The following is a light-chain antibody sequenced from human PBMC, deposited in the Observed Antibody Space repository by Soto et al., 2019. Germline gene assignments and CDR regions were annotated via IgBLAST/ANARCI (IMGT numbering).Light chain of an antibody. V-gene: IGLV2-14*01. CDR1: SSDVGGYNY. J-gene: IGLJ1*01. CDR2: EVT. Sequence: QSVLTQPASVSGSPGQSITISCTGTSSDVGGYNYVSWYQQHPGKAPKLMIYEVTNRPSGVSNRFSGSKSGNTASLTISGLQAEDEADYYCSSYTSRITRVFGTGTKV. CDR3: SSYTSRITRV.